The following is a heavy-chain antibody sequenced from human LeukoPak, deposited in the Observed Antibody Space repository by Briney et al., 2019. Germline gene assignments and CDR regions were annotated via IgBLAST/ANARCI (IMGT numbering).Heavy chain of an antibody. CDR3: ARSGEPWAPDAFDI. V-gene: IGHV3-9*01. D-gene: IGHD3-10*01. J-gene: IGHJ3*02. Sequence: PGRSLRLSCAASGFTFDDYAMHWVRQAPGKGLKWVSGISWNSGSIGYADSVKGRFTISRDNAKNSLYLQMNSLRAGDTAVYYCARSGEPWAPDAFDIWGQGTMVTVSS. CDR1: GFTFDDYA. CDR2: ISWNSGSI.